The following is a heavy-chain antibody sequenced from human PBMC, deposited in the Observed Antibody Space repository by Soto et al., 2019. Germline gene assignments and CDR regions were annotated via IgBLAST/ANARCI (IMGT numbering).Heavy chain of an antibody. V-gene: IGHV3-23*01. CDR2: ISGSGGRT. CDR3: AKRYYYDSSGYFDAFDI. Sequence: GGSLRLSCKASGFTFSSYAMSWVRQAPGKGLEWVSAISGSGGRTYYADSVKGRFTISKDNSKNTLYLQMNSLRAEDTAVYYCAKRYYYDSSGYFDAFDIWGQGTMVT. D-gene: IGHD3-22*01. J-gene: IGHJ3*02. CDR1: GFTFSSYA.